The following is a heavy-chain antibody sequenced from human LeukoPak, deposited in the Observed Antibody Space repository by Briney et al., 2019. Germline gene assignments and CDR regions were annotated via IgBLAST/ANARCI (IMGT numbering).Heavy chain of an antibody. D-gene: IGHD2-2*01. Sequence: HPGGSLRLSCVASGITFSTYAMSWVRQAPGKGLEWVSVISSSGSSTYYADSVKGRFTISRDNLKNTLYLQMNSLRAEDTAVYYCAKDRSYQPITLFDYWGQGTLVTVSS. J-gene: IGHJ4*02. CDR2: ISSSGSST. CDR1: GITFSTYA. CDR3: AKDRSYQPITLFDY. V-gene: IGHV3-23*01.